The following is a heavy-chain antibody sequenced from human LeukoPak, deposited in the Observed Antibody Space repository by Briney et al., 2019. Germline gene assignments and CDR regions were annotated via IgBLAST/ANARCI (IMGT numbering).Heavy chain of an antibody. J-gene: IGHJ3*02. CDR3: ARDVGAAAPDAFGI. CDR1: GFTFSTYN. Sequence: PGGSLRLSCAASGFTFSTYNMNWVRQAPGKGPEWVSSMSTSSNYIYYADSVKGRFTISRDYAKNPLYLQMNSLRVEDTDVYYCARDVGAAAPDAFGIWGQGTMVTVSS. D-gene: IGHD1-26*01. CDR2: MSTSSNYI. V-gene: IGHV3-21*01.